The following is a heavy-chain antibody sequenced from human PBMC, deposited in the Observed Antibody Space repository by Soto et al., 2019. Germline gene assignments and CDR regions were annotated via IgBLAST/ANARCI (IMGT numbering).Heavy chain of an antibody. V-gene: IGHV3-30-3*01. CDR2: ISYDGSNK. Sequence: QVQLVESGGGVVQPGRSLRLSCAASGFTFSSYAMHWVRQAPGKGLEWVAVISYDGSNKYYADSVKGRFTISRDNSKNTLYLEMNSLRAEDTAVYYCARGRSWPAAGNYGMDVWGQGTTVTVSS. CDR1: GFTFSSYA. D-gene: IGHD6-13*01. J-gene: IGHJ6*02. CDR3: ARGRSWPAAGNYGMDV.